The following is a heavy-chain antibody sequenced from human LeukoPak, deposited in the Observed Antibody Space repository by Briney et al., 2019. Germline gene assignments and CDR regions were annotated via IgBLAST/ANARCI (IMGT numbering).Heavy chain of an antibody. CDR1: GGILSSSS. J-gene: IGHJ6*03. CDR2: IIPLSGAT. V-gene: IGHV1-69*06. D-gene: IGHD3-16*02. Sequence: SVKVSCKASGGILSSSSFNWVRQAPGQGLEWMGGIIPLSGATNYAQKFQGRVTITVDKSTSTFYMDLSSLRSEDTAVYFCARSTITFGGVTVTSATGYYYMDVWGNGTAVTISS. CDR3: ARSTITFGGVTVTSATGYYYMDV.